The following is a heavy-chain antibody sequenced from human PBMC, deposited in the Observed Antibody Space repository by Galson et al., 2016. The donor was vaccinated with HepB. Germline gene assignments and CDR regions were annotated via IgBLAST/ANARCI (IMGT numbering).Heavy chain of an antibody. J-gene: IGHJ4*02. CDR1: GGPISSNNGY. Sequence: LSLTCTVSGGPISSNNGYWGWVRQPPGKGLEWIGTVYYSGATFHNTSLKSRVSIFVDKSKNQLPLKLNSVTAADTAAYYCARRTYGSGIDYWGQGTLVIVSS. D-gene: IGHD3-10*01. CDR2: VYYSGAT. V-gene: IGHV4-39*01. CDR3: ARRTYGSGIDY.